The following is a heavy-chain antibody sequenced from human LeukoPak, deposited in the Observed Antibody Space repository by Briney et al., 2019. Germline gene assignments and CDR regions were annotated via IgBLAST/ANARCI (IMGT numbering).Heavy chain of an antibody. V-gene: IGHV4-61*02. Sequence: PSQTLSLTCTVSGGSLSRGSYYWSWIRQPAGTGLEWIGRIYTSGSTNYNPSLKSRVTISVDTSKNQFSLKLSSVTAADTAVYYCARDIAARDYYYGMDVWGQGTTVTVSS. D-gene: IGHD6-6*01. J-gene: IGHJ6*02. CDR2: IYTSGST. CDR3: ARDIAARDYYYGMDV. CDR1: GGSLSRGSYY.